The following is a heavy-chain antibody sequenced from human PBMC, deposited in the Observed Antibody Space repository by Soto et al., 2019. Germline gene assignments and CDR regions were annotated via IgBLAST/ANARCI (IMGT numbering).Heavy chain of an antibody. CDR1: GCTFSSYA. Sequence: SVKVSCKSSGCTFSSYAISWVRQAPGQGLEWMGGIIPIFGTANYAQKFQGRVTITADESTSTAYMELSSLRSEDTAVYYCAREAGITGTTFYYYGMDVWGQGTTVTVSS. CDR2: IIPIFGTA. D-gene: IGHD1-7*01. J-gene: IGHJ6*02. V-gene: IGHV1-69*13. CDR3: AREAGITGTTFYYYGMDV.